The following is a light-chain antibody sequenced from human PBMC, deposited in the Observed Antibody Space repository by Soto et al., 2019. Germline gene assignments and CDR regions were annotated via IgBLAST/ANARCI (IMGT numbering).Light chain of an antibody. CDR2: WES. V-gene: IGKV4-1*01. Sequence: DIVMTQSPDSLAVSLGERANINCKSSQSVLYSSNNKNYLAWYQQKPGQPPKLFIYWESTRESGVPDRFSCSGSVPDFTLTISSLQAEEVAVYYCQQHYSTPTWTLGQGTKVEIK. CDR3: QQHYSTPTWT. J-gene: IGKJ1*01. CDR1: QSVLYSSNNKNY.